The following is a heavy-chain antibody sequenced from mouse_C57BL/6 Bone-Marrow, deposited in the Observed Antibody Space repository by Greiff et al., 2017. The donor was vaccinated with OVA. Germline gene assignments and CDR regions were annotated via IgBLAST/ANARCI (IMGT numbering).Heavy chain of an antibody. CDR1: EYEFPSHD. D-gene: IGHD2-4*01. V-gene: IGHV5-2*01. CDR2: INSDGGST. CDR3: ARHHYDYGRGAMDY. J-gene: IGHJ4*01. Sequence: EVKLVESGGGLVQPGESLKLSCESNEYEFPSHDMSWVRKTPEKRLELVAAINSDGGSTYYPDTMERRFISSRDNTKKTLYLQMSSLRSEDTALYYCARHHYDYGRGAMDYWGQGTSVTVSS.